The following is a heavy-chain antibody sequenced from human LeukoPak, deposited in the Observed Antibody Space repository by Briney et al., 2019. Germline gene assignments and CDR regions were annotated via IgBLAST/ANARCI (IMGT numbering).Heavy chain of an antibody. Sequence: GGSLRLSCAASGFTFSSYSMNWVRQAPGRGLEWVSYISSSSSTIYYADSVKGRFTISRDNAKNSLYLQMNSLRAEDTAVYYCTSENWGPYYWGQGTLVTVSS. CDR3: TSENWGPYY. D-gene: IGHD7-27*01. CDR1: GFTFSSYS. V-gene: IGHV3-48*01. CDR2: ISSSSSTI. J-gene: IGHJ4*02.